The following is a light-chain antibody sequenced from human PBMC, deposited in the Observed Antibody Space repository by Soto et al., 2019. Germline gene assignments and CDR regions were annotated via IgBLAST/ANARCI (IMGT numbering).Light chain of an antibody. CDR3: SSYAGSNNFVV. Sequence: QSALTQPPSASGSPGQSVTISCTGTISDVGGYNSVSWYQQHPGKAPKLMIYEVTKRPSGVPDRFSGSKSGNTASLTVSGLQAEDEADYYCSSYAGSNNFVVFGGGTKVTVL. J-gene: IGLJ2*01. CDR2: EVT. CDR1: ISDVGGYNS. V-gene: IGLV2-8*01.